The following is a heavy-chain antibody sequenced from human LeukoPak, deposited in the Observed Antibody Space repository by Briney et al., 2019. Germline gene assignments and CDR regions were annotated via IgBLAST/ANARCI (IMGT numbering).Heavy chain of an antibody. Sequence: SETLSLTCTVSGGSISSYYWSWIRQPPGKGLEWIGYIYYSGSTNYNPSLKSRVTMSVDTSKNQFSLKLSSVTAADTAVYYCARGTASYYDAIYYFDYWGQGTLVTVSS. D-gene: IGHD3-3*01. J-gene: IGHJ4*02. CDR2: IYYSGST. V-gene: IGHV4-59*12. CDR1: GGSISSYY. CDR3: ARGTASYYDAIYYFDY.